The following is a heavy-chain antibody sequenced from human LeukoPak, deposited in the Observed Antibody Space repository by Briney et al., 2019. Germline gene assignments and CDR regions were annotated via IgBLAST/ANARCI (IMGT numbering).Heavy chain of an antibody. CDR1: GITFSNYA. J-gene: IGHJ4*02. Sequence: GGSLRLSCVASGITFSNYAVSWVRQAPEKGLDWVSVISGSAHKIRYADSVKGRFTISRDNSEIIVYLQMNNLRVEDTAVYYCAGRPTGYSSGYIHWGQGTLVTVSS. V-gene: IGHV3-23*01. CDR2: ISGSAHKI. CDR3: AGRPTGYSSGYIH. D-gene: IGHD5-18*01.